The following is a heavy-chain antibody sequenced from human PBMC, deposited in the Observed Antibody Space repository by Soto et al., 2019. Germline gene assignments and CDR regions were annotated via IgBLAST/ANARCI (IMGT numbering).Heavy chain of an antibody. J-gene: IGHJ6*02. CDR3: ASLTEYSSSWSRPYYYSYYGMDV. D-gene: IGHD6-13*01. CDR2: KKHSGPT. Sequence: PSETLSLTCAVYGGSFSGYYWSWIREPRGKGLEWIGEKKHSGPTNYTPSLKSRDTISVDTSKNQYSLKLSPVTAADTAVYYCASLTEYSSSWSRPYYYSYYGMDVWGQGTTVTVSS. V-gene: IGHV4-34*01. CDR1: GGSFSGYY.